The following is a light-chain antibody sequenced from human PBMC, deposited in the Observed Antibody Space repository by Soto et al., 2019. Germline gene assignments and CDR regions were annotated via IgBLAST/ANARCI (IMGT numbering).Light chain of an antibody. V-gene: IGKV1-5*01. Sequence: DFQMTQSPSSLSASVGDRVTITCRASQSFSTYLAWYQKKPGKAPKLLIYDGYTLESGVPSRFSGSGSGTEFTLTIGSLQPDDFANYYCQQYDTYFRYTFGQGTKLDIK. CDR2: DGY. J-gene: IGKJ2*01. CDR1: QSFSTY. CDR3: QQYDTYFRYT.